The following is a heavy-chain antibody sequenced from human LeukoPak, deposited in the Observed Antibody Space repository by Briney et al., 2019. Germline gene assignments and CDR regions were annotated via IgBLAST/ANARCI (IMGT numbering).Heavy chain of an antibody. D-gene: IGHD3-10*01. J-gene: IGHJ4*02. Sequence: ASVKVSCTASGYTFTNYDMHRVRQAPGQGLEWMGIINPSGGSTTYAQTFQGRVTMTRDTSTSTVYMELSSLRSEDTAAYFCARVDAEGAGVKYFDYWGQGTLVTVSS. V-gene: IGHV1-46*01. CDR1: GYTFTNYD. CDR2: INPSGGST. CDR3: ARVDAEGAGVKYFDY.